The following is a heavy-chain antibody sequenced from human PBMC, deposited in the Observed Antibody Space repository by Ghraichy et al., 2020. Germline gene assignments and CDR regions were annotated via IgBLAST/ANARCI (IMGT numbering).Heavy chain of an antibody. V-gene: IGHV3-23*01. Sequence: GESLNISCAASGFTFSNYAMSWVRQAPGKGLEWVSLIFGGGTGTYYADSVKGRFTISRDNSNNTLYLQINSLKAEDTAVFYCAKMAAHAHYNYYKDAWGKGTAVTVS. CDR3: AKMAAHAHYNYYKDA. CDR1: GFTFSNYA. J-gene: IGHJ6*03. CDR2: IFGGGTGT. D-gene: IGHD5-24*01.